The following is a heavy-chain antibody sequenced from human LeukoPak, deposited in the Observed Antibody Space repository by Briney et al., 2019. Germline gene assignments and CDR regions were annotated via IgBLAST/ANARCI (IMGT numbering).Heavy chain of an antibody. D-gene: IGHD1-7*01. CDR2: ISGTGTST. CDR3: ATDIYNWNSGDFDY. J-gene: IGHJ4*02. CDR1: GFTFSTYA. Sequence: GGSLRLSCAASGFTFSTYAMSWVREAPGKGLEWVSGISGTGTSTYYADSAKGRFTISRDNSKNTLYLQMNSLTPEAPAVYYLATDIYNWNSGDFDYWGQGTLVTVSS. V-gene: IGHV3-23*01.